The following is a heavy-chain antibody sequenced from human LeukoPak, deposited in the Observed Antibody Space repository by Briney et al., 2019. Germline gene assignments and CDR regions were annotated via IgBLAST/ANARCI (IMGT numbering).Heavy chain of an antibody. CDR1: GFTFSSYA. CDR3: TKLGGAYSGYEIDY. D-gene: IGHD5-12*01. J-gene: IGHJ4*02. CDR2: VSGSGGST. Sequence: PGGSLRLSCAASGFTFSSYAMNWVRQAPGKGLEWVSTVSGSGGSTYYADSVKGRCTISRDNSKNTLYLQMNSLRAEDTAIYYCTKLGGAYSGYEIDYWGQGTLVTVSS. V-gene: IGHV3-23*01.